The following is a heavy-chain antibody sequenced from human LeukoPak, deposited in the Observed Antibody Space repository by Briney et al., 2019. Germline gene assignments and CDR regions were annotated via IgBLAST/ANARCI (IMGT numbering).Heavy chain of an antibody. CDR2: IKQDGSEE. J-gene: IGHJ4*02. V-gene: IGHV3-7*01. CDR3: ARDAYYDFWSGYPRYFDY. D-gene: IGHD3-3*01. CDR1: GFTFDRFT. Sequence: GGSLRLSCAASGFTFDRFTIHWVRQAPGKGLEWVANIKQDGSEEYYVDSVKGRFTISTDNAKNSLYLQMNSLRAEDTAVYYCARDAYYDFWSGYPRYFDYWGQGTLVTVSS.